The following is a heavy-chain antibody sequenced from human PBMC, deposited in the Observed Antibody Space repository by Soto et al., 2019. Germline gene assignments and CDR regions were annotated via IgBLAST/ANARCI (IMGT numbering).Heavy chain of an antibody. D-gene: IGHD3-16*01. CDR3: ARHEGGLKNWFDP. Sequence: EVQLVQSGAEAKKPGESLRISCKGSGYSFTVYWISWVRQMPGKGLEWMGRIDPSDAYTNYSPSFQGHVTISADKSISTAYLQWSRLKASDTAMYYCARHEGGLKNWFDPWGQGTLVTVSS. J-gene: IGHJ5*02. CDR2: IDPSDAYT. V-gene: IGHV5-10-1*01. CDR1: GYSFTVYW.